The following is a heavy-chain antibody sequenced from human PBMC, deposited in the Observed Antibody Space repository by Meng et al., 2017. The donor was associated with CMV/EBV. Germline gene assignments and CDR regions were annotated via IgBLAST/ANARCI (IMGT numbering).Heavy chain of an antibody. V-gene: IGHV1-8*01. D-gene: IGHD2-15*01. J-gene: IGHJ4*02. CDR2: MNPNSGNT. CDR1: GYTFTSYD. CDR3: AREYSPRSKADY. Sequence: ASVKVSCKASGYTFTSYDINCVRQATGQGLEWMGWMNPNSGNTGYAQKFQGRVTMTRNTSISTAYMELSSLRSEDTAVYYCAREYSPRSKADYWGQGTLVTVSS.